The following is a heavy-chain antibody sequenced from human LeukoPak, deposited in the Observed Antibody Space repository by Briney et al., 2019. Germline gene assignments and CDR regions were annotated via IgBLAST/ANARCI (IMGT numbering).Heavy chain of an antibody. V-gene: IGHV1-18*01. J-gene: IGHJ4*02. CDR1: GYTFTSYG. CDR2: ISAYNGNT. D-gene: IGHD2-2*01. Sequence: GYTFTSYGISWVRQAPGQGLEWMGWISAYNGNTNYAQKLQGRVTMTTDTSTSTAYMELRSLRSDDTAVYYCARGHKEYCSSTSCPLDYWGQGTLVTVSS. CDR3: ARGHKEYCSSTSCPLDY.